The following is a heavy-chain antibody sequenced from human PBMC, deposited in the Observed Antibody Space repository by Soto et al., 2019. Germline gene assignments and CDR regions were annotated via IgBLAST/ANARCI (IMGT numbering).Heavy chain of an antibody. D-gene: IGHD3-16*01. CDR1: VGSINNFS. V-gene: IGHV4-4*07. J-gene: IGHJ5*02. CDR2: IFGNGCT. CDR3: ARDQGVVITADSWFDP. Sequence: SETLSLTCTVSVGSINNFSWSWLRQPAGKGLEWIGRIFGNGCTNYSPSFKSRVTMSMDTSTHQFSLRLMSVTATDTAVYFCARDQGVVITADSWFDPWGQGTLVTVSS.